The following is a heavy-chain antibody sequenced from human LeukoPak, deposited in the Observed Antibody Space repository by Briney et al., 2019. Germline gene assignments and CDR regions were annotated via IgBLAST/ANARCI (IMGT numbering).Heavy chain of an antibody. Sequence: ASVKVSCKASGYTFTGYYMHWVRQAPGQGLEWMGWISAYNGNTNYAQKLQGRVTMTTDTSTSTAYMELRSLRSDDTAVYYCARVVNCSGGSCYFLNYYYYMDVWGKGTTVTISS. CDR1: GYTFTGYY. V-gene: IGHV1-18*04. D-gene: IGHD2-15*01. J-gene: IGHJ6*03. CDR3: ARVVNCSGGSCYFLNYYYYMDV. CDR2: ISAYNGNT.